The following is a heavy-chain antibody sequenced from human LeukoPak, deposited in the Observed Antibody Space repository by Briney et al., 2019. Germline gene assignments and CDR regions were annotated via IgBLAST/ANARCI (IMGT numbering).Heavy chain of an antibody. D-gene: IGHD3-10*01. CDR2: ISGSGGST. V-gene: IGHV3-23*01. J-gene: IGHJ4*02. CDR1: GFTFSDCY. Sequence: GGSLRLSCVASGFTFSDCYMSWIRQAPGKGLEWVSAISGSGGSTYYADSVKGRFTISRDNSKNTLYLQMNSLRAEDTAVYYCAAALWFGELLDYWGQGTLVTVSS. CDR3: AAALWFGELLDY.